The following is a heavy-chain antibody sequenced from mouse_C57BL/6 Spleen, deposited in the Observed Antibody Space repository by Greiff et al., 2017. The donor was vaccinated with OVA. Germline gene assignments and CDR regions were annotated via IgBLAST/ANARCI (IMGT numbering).Heavy chain of an antibody. CDR2: INPNNGGT. CDR1: GYTFTDYY. V-gene: IGHV1-26*01. D-gene: IGHD4-1*01. Sequence: VQLQQSGPELVKPGASVKISCKASGYTFTDYYMNWVKQSHGKSLEWIGDINPNNGGTSYNQKFKGKATLTVDKSSSTAYMELRSLTSEDSAVYYCARRANWPAWFAYWGQGTLVTVSA. J-gene: IGHJ3*01. CDR3: ARRANWPAWFAY.